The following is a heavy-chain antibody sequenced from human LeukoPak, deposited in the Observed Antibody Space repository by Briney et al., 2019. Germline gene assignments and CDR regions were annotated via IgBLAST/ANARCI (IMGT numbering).Heavy chain of an antibody. CDR3: ARAHSNYSPFDY. J-gene: IGHJ4*02. CDR1: GGTFSSYA. V-gene: IGHV1-69*13. D-gene: IGHD2-21*01. Sequence: ASVKVSCKASGGTFSSYAISWVRQAPGQGLEWMGGIIPIFGTANYAQKFQGRVTIIADESTSTAYMELSSLRSEDTAVYYCARAHSNYSPFDYWGQGTLVTVSS. CDR2: IIPIFGTA.